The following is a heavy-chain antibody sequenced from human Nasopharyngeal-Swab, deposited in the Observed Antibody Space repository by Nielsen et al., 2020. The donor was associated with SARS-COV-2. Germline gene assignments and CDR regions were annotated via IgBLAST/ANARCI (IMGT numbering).Heavy chain of an antibody. J-gene: IGHJ3*02. CDR2: IYPGDSDT. V-gene: IGHV5-51*01. D-gene: IGHD3-9*01. CDR3: ARQYDILTGPFRGAFDI. Sequence: GESLKISCKGSGYSFSNYWIGWVRQMPGKGLEWMGIIYPGDSDTRKSPSFQGQVTISADKSISTAYLQWSSPKTSDTAMYYCARQYDILTGPFRGAFDIWGQGTMVTVSS. CDR1: GYSFSNYW.